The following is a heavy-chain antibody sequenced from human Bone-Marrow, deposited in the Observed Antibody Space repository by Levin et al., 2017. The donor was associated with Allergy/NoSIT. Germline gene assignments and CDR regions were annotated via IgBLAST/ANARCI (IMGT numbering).Heavy chain of an antibody. CDR3: ARRYGNVVVPAANYYFDY. V-gene: IGHV1-2*02. CDR2: INPNSGGT. J-gene: IGHJ4*02. CDR1: GYTFTGYY. Sequence: ASVKVSCKASGYTFTGYYMHWVRQAPGQGLEWMGWINPNSGGTNYAQKFQGRVTMTRDTSISTAYMELSRLRSDDTAVYYCARRYGNVVVPAANYYFDYWGQGTLVTVSS. D-gene: IGHD2-2*01.